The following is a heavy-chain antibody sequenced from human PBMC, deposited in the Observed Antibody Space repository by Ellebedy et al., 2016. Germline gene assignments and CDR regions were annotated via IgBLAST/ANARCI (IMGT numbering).Heavy chain of an antibody. CDR3: ARDSGRASHFRTCGDY. Sequence: ASVKVSCKASGYSFSNYAISWVRQAPGQGLEWMGWISDYHGTTNYAQRFQGRVTMTTDTSTGTVYMELRSLISDDTAVYYCARDSGRASHFRTCGDYWGQGTLVTVSS. J-gene: IGHJ4*02. CDR1: GYSFSNYA. V-gene: IGHV1-18*01. D-gene: IGHD1-14*01. CDR2: ISDYHGTT.